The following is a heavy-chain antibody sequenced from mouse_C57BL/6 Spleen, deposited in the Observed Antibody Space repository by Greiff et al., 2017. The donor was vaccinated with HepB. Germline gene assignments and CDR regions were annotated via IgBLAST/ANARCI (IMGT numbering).Heavy chain of an antibody. D-gene: IGHD3-3*01. CDR2: IYPGDGDT. Sequence: QVQLKESGPELVKPGASVKISCKASGYAFSSSWMNWVKQRPGKGLEWIGRIYPGDGDTNYNGKFKGKATLTADKSSSTAYTQLSSLTSEDSAVYFCARGGLGQGYWYFDVWGTGTTVTVSS. J-gene: IGHJ1*03. CDR1: GYAFSSSW. CDR3: ARGGLGQGYWYFDV. V-gene: IGHV1-82*01.